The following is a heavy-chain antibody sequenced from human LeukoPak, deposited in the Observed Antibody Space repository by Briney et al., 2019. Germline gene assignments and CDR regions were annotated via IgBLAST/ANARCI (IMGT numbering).Heavy chain of an antibody. CDR1: GFTFSSYG. CDR3: ARPLRGRSGRYWNYFDY. CDR2: IWYDGSNK. D-gene: IGHD6-19*01. V-gene: IGHV3-33*01. J-gene: IGHJ4*02. Sequence: GRSLRLSCAASGFTFSSYGMHWVRQAPGKGLEWVAVIWYDGSNKYYANSVKGRFTISRDNSKNALYLQMNSLRAEDTAVYYCARPLRGRSGRYWNYFDYWGQGTLVTVSS.